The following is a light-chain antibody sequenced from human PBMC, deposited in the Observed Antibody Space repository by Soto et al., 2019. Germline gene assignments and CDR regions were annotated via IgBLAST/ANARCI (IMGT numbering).Light chain of an antibody. Sequence: SDQSRVAYVSVSHGRSISITNNGTSSNIGSYNLVSWYQQHPGKAPKVMIYEVSKRPSGVSNRFSGSKSGNTASLTISGLQAEDEADYYCCSYAGSSIYVFGTGTKVTVL. J-gene: IGLJ1*01. CDR2: EVS. V-gene: IGLV2-23*02. CDR3: CSYAGSSIYV. CDR1: SSNIGSYNL.